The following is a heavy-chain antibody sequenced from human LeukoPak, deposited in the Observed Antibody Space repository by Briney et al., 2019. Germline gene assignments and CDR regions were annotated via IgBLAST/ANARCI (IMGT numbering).Heavy chain of an antibody. Sequence: ASVKVSCKASGYTFTSYDINWVRQATGQGLEWKGWMNPNSGNTGYAQKFQGRVTITRNTSISTAYMELSSLRSEDTAVYYCAIREAAAGRDDAFDIWGQGTMVTVSS. CDR1: GYTFTSYD. J-gene: IGHJ3*02. D-gene: IGHD6-13*01. CDR2: MNPNSGNT. CDR3: AIREAAAGRDDAFDI. V-gene: IGHV1-8*03.